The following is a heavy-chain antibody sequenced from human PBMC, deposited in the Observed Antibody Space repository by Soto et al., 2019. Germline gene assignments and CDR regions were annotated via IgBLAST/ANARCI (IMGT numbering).Heavy chain of an antibody. J-gene: IGHJ3*02. D-gene: IGHD5-18*01. CDR2: ISSDGGRT. V-gene: IGHV3-64D*08. CDR1: GFTFSTYS. Sequence: EVQLEESGGGLVQPGGSLRLSCSASGFTFSTYSMHWVRQAPGKGLEYVSGISSDGGRTHYADSVKGRITISRDNSKSTLYLQMSSLRAEDTAVYYCVKDGLSGYFNGGAFDIWGQGTMVTVSS. CDR3: VKDGLSGYFNGGAFDI.